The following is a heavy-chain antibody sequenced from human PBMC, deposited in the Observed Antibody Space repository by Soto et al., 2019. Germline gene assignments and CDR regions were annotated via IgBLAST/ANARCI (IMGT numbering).Heavy chain of an antibody. CDR1: GGSISSTNW. CDR3: AVPATAEFDY. V-gene: IGHV4-4*02. D-gene: IGHD6-13*01. J-gene: IGHJ4*02. CDR2: IYHSGTT. Sequence: PSETLSLTCAVSGGSISSTNWWTWVRQSPGRGLEWIGEIYHSGTTNYSPSLKSRVNIAVDMSTNHFSLTLISVTAADTAVYYCAVPATAEFDYWGKG.